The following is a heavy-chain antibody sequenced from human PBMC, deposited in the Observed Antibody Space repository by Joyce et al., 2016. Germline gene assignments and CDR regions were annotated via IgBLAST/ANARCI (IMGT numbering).Heavy chain of an antibody. J-gene: IGHJ5*02. D-gene: IGHD6-6*01. CDR2: VYASGST. Sequence: QVHLQESGPGLVKPSQTLSLTCTVSGGSISSGSYFWSWIRQPAGKGLEWIGRVYASGSTSYNPSLNSRVTMSIDTARNQFSLKLRSVTASDTAVYYCARTDYRNTSRYFDPWGQGTMVTVSS. CDR1: GGSISSGSYF. V-gene: IGHV4-61*02. CDR3: ARTDYRNTSRYFDP.